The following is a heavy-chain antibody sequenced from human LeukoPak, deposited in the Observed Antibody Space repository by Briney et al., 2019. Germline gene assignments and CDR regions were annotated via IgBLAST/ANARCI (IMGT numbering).Heavy chain of an antibody. D-gene: IGHD3-9*01. CDR2: IKSKAGGGTT. Sequence: PGGSLRLSCAASGLPFSDAWMTWVRQAPGKGLEWVGRIKSKAGGGTTDYAAPVKGRFTISRDDSINTVYLQMNSLKAEDTALYYCAKDVPLTGGRSLIYWGQGTLVTVSS. J-gene: IGHJ4*02. V-gene: IGHV3-15*01. CDR1: GLPFSDAW. CDR3: AKDVPLTGGRSLIY.